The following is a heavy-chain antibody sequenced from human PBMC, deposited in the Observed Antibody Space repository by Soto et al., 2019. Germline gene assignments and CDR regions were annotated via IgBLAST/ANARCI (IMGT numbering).Heavy chain of an antibody. CDR1: GGSFSGYY. Sequence: SETLSLTCAVYGGSFSGYYWSWIRQPPGKGLEWIGEINHSGSTNYNPSLKSRVTISVDRSKNQFSLKLSSVTAADTAVYYCASLYGSGSQRAFDIWGQGTMVTVSS. V-gene: IGHV4-34*01. CDR2: INHSGST. J-gene: IGHJ3*02. D-gene: IGHD3-10*01. CDR3: ASLYGSGSQRAFDI.